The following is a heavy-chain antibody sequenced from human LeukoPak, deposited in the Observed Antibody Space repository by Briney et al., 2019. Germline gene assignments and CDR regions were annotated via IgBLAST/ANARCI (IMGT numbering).Heavy chain of an antibody. D-gene: IGHD5-24*01. J-gene: IGHJ4*02. V-gene: IGHV3-21*01. CDR1: GFTFSSYS. CDR3: ARDLEMATPDADY. Sequence: PGGSLRLSCAASGFTFSSYSMNWVRRAPGKGLEWVSSISSSSSYIYYADSVKGRFTISRDNAKNSLYLQMNSLRAEDTAVYYCARDLEMATPDADYWGQGTLVTVSS. CDR2: ISSSSSYI.